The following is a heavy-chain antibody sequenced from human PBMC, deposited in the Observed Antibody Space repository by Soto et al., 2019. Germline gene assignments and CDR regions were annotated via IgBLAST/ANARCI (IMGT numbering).Heavy chain of an antibody. D-gene: IGHD2-2*01. Sequence: QGQLVESGGGVVQPGRSLRLSCAASGFTFSSYAMHWVRQAPGKGLEWVAVISYDGSNKYYADSVKGRFTISRDNSKNTLYLQMNRLRAEDTAVYYCASEGASSCYGCVDYWGQGTLVTVSS. J-gene: IGHJ4*02. V-gene: IGHV3-30-3*01. CDR2: ISYDGSNK. CDR3: ASEGASSCYGCVDY. CDR1: GFTFSSYA.